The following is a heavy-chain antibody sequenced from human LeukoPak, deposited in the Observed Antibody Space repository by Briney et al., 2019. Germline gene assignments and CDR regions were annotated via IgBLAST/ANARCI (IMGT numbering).Heavy chain of an antibody. CDR3: TRGPYAYSQY. Sequence: ASVKVSCKASVYTFTNYDINWVRQATGQGFECMRWMNPDSGNTGYGQKFQGRLTMTRDASISTAYMELSSLRSEDTAFYYCTRGPYAYSQYWGQGTLVTVSS. CDR1: VYTFTNYD. CDR2: MNPDSGNT. D-gene: IGHD4-17*01. J-gene: IGHJ1*01. V-gene: IGHV1-8*01.